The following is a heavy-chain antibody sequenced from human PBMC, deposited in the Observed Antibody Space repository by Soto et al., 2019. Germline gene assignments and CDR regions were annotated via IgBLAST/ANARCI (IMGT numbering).Heavy chain of an antibody. CDR3: AVTLGYCSGGSCYRRFDP. J-gene: IGHJ5*02. CDR1: GYTFTSYG. V-gene: IGHV1-18*01. D-gene: IGHD2-15*01. Sequence: QVQLVQSGAEVKKPGASVKVSCKASGYTFTSYGISWVRQAPGQGLEWMGWISAYNGNTNYAQKLQGRVTMTTDTSTSTAYMELRSLRSDDTAVCYCAVTLGYCSGGSCYRRFDPWGQGTLVTVSS. CDR2: ISAYNGNT.